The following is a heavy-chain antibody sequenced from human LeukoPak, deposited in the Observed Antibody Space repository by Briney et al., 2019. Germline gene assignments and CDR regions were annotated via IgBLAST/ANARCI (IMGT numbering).Heavy chain of an antibody. Sequence: EASVKVSCKASGGTSSSYTISWVRQAPGQGLEWMGRIIPILGIANYAQKLQGRVTITADKSTSTAYMELSSLRSEDTAVYYCARETEWLVETYYYYGTDVWGQGTTVTVSS. CDR1: GGTSSSYT. CDR2: IIPILGIA. V-gene: IGHV1-69*04. D-gene: IGHD6-19*01. J-gene: IGHJ6*02. CDR3: ARETEWLVETYYYYGTDV.